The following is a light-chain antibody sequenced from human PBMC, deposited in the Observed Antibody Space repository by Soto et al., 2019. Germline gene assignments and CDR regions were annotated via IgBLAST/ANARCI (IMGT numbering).Light chain of an antibody. CDR3: KPRSNWPIT. CDR2: GAS. V-gene: IGKV3D-20*02. Sequence: IVLTQSPGTLSLSPGERATLSCRASQSVSSSYLAWYQQKPGQAPRLLIYGASSRATGIPDRFSGSGSGTGVTLTISSLEPEEWVVDYCKPRSNWPITFGHGTRLEIK. J-gene: IGKJ5*01. CDR1: QSVSSSY.